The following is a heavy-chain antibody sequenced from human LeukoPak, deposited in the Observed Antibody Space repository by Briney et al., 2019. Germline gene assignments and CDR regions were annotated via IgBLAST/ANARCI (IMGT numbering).Heavy chain of an antibody. CDR1: GFTFSDYY. J-gene: IGHJ6*03. CDR2: ISSSGSTI. D-gene: IGHD4-17*01. Sequence: GGSLRLSCAASGFTFSDYYMSWIRQAPGKGLEWVSYISSSGSTIYYADSVKGRFTISRDNAKNSLYLQMNSLRAEDTAVYYCARCPTTGTNARLYYYYYYMDVWGKGTTVTVSS. CDR3: ARCPTTGTNARLYYYYYYMDV. V-gene: IGHV3-11*04.